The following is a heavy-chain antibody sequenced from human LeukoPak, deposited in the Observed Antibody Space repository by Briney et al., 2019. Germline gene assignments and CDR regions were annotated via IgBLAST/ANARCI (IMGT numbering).Heavy chain of an antibody. CDR2: IYYSGST. CDR3: ARHGAAALSYNWFGP. J-gene: IGHJ5*02. Sequence: SETLSLTCTVSGGSISSSSYYWGWIRQPPGKGLEWIGSIYYSGSTYYNPSLKSRVTISVDTSKNQFSLKLSSVTAADTAVYYCARHGAAALSYNWFGPWGQGTLVTVSS. CDR1: GGSISSSSYY. D-gene: IGHD6-13*01. V-gene: IGHV4-39*01.